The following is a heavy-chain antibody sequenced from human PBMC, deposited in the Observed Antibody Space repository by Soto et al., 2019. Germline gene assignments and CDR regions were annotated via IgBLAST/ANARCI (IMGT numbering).Heavy chain of an antibody. D-gene: IGHD3-16*01. J-gene: IGHJ6*02. CDR3: ARDPYASGSMDV. CDR1: GLTLHTYW. V-gene: IGHV3-7*05. CDR2: IKQDGSEK. Sequence: GGPLRLSCAASGLTLHTYWMNWVRQAPGKGLEWVANIKQDGSEKYYVDSVKGRFTISRDNAKNSLYLQMDSLRAEDTAVYYCARDPYASGSMDVWGQGTTVTVSS.